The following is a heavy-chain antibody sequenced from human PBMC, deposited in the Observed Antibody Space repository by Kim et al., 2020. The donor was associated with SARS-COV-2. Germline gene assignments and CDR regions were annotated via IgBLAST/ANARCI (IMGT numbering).Heavy chain of an antibody. CDR2: K. J-gene: IGHJ4*02. CDR3: ARFLAGECFDY. Sequence: KSYVDSVKSRFTISRDNAKNSLYLQMNSLRGEDTAVYYCARFLAGECFDYWGQGTLVTVSS. D-gene: IGHD2-15*01. V-gene: IGHV3-7*01.